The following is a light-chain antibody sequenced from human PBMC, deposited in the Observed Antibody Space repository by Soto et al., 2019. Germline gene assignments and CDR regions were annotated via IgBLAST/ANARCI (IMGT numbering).Light chain of an antibody. CDR1: SNDIGGYNY. V-gene: IGLV2-11*01. Sequence: QSALTQPRSVSGSPGQSVTISCTGTSNDIGGYNYVSWYQQHPGKAPKLLIYDVTKRPSGVPDRFSGSKSGNTASLTISGLQAEDEANYYCCSYAGSHTFVFGGGTKLTVL. J-gene: IGLJ2*01. CDR3: CSYAGSHTFV. CDR2: DVT.